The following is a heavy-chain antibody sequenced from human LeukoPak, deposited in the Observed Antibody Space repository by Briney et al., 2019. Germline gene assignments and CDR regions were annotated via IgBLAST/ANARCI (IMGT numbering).Heavy chain of an antibody. J-gene: IGHJ6*02. Sequence: SETLSLTCTVSGGSISSSSYYWGWIRLPPGKGLEWIGIIYYSGSTYYSPSLKSRVTISVDTSKNQFSLKLSSVTAADTAVYYCARVFTYYNSSGYYYDDYYYGMDVWGQGTTVTVSS. CDR3: ARVFTYYNSSGYYYDDYYYGMDV. CDR1: GGSISSSSYY. CDR2: IYYSGST. V-gene: IGHV4-39*07. D-gene: IGHD3-22*01.